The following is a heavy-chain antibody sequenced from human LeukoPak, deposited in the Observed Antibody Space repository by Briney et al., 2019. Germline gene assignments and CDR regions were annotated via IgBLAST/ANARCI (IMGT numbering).Heavy chain of an antibody. CDR2: INPSGDST. Sequence: ASVKVSCKASGYTFTSYYMHWVGQAPGQGLEWMGIINPSGDSTSYAQKFQGRVTMTRDTSTSTVYMELSSLRSEDTAVYYCATPYYYGSGSSLYYFEFWGQGTLVTVSS. V-gene: IGHV1-46*01. D-gene: IGHD3-10*01. CDR1: GYTFTSYY. J-gene: IGHJ4*02. CDR3: ATPYYYGSGSSLYYFEF.